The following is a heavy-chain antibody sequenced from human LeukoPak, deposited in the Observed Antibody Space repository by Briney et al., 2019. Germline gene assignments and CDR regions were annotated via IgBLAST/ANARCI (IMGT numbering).Heavy chain of an antibody. V-gene: IGHV3-23*01. Sequence: GGSLRLSCADSGFTLSNYDMSWVRQAPGKGLEWVSAISGSDGTTYYADSVKGRFTISRDNSKNTLYLQMNSLRAEDTAVYYCAKGSGRPNWFDPWGQGTLVTVSS. CDR3: AKGSGRPNWFDP. D-gene: IGHD3-10*01. CDR2: ISGSDGTT. CDR1: GFTLSNYD. J-gene: IGHJ5*02.